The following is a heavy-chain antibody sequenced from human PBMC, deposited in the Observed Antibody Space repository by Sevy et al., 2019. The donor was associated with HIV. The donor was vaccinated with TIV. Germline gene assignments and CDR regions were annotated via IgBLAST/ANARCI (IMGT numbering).Heavy chain of an antibody. D-gene: IGHD3-10*01. CDR2: IIAVFGTT. Sequence: ASVKVSCKASGXIFRSNAISWVRQAPGQGLEWMGGIIAVFGTTNNAQKFQGRVTVTADESRSTAYMELSSLRSEDTAVYXCAXDKYYYVSGSFXYWGQGTQVTVSS. CDR3: AXDKYYYVSGSFXY. V-gene: IGHV1-69*13. J-gene: IGHJ4*01. CDR1: GXIFRSNA.